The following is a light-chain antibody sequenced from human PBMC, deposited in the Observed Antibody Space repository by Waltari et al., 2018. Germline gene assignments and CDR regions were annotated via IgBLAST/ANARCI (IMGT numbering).Light chain of an antibody. CDR1: QSISRW. CDR3: QQAWT. Sequence: DIQVTQSPSPLSASLGARVTIPFRASQSISRWLAWYQQKQGKAPKLLIYKASSLESGFPSRFSGSGSGTEFTLTISSLQPDDFATYYCQQAWTFGQGTKVEIK. V-gene: IGKV1-5*03. J-gene: IGKJ1*01. CDR2: KAS.